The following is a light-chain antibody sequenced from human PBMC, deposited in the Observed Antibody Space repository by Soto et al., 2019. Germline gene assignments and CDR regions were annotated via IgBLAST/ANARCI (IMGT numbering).Light chain of an antibody. V-gene: IGKV3-15*01. CDR1: QRVSSS. CDR2: GAS. J-gene: IGKJ1*01. Sequence: EIVMTQSPATLSVSPGERATLSCRASQRVSSSLAWYQQNPGQAPRLLIYGASTRATGIPARFSGSGSGTEFTLPISSLQSEDFAVYYCQQYNNWPRTFGQGTKGDIK. CDR3: QQYNNWPRT.